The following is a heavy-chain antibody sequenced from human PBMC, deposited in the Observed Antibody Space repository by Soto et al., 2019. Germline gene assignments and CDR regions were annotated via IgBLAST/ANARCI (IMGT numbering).Heavy chain of an antibody. J-gene: IGHJ4*02. Sequence: EVQLLESGGGLVQPGGSLRLSCAASGFSVSGYAMSWVRQAPGKGLEWVSAISGSGSSTYYSVSVRGRFTISRDNSKNTLYLQMNSLRAEDTAVYFCAKASKGYTGYDLDYWGQGTPVTVSP. D-gene: IGHD5-12*01. V-gene: IGHV3-23*01. CDR2: ISGSGSST. CDR1: GFSVSGYA. CDR3: AKASKGYTGYDLDY.